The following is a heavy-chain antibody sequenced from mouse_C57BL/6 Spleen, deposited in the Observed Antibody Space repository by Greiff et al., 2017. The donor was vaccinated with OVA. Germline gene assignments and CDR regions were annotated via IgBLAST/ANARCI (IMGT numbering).Heavy chain of an antibody. V-gene: IGHV1-15*01. J-gene: IGHJ2*01. CDR3: TREENYYGPDY. CDR2: IDPETGGT. D-gene: IGHD1-1*01. Sequence: LVESGAELVRPGASVTLSCKASGYTFTDYEMHWVKQTPVHGLEWIGAIDPETGGTAYNQKFKGKAILTADKSSSTAYMELRSLTSEDSAVYYCTREENYYGPDYWGQGTTLTVSS. CDR1: GYTFTDYE.